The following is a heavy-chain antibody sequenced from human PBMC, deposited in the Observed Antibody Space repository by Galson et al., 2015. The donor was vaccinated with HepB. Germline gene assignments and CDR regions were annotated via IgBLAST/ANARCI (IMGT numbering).Heavy chain of an antibody. CDR1: GGSLSDYY. Sequence: SETLSLTCAVYGGSLSDYYWSWIRQPPGKGLEWIGEINHSGSTNYNPSLKSRVTASVDTSKNQLSLKLTSVTAADAAVYYCAGRDGYTTGAFYWGQGTLVTVSS. CDR3: AGRDGYTTGAFY. CDR2: INHSGST. J-gene: IGHJ4*02. D-gene: IGHD5-24*01. V-gene: IGHV4-34*01.